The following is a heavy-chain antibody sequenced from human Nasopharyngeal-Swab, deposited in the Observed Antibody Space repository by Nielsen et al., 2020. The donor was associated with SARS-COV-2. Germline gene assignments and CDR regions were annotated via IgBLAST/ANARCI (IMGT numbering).Heavy chain of an antibody. D-gene: IGHD3-22*01. J-gene: IGHJ5*02. CDR3: ARVPYYYDSSVVWFGP. V-gene: IGHV1-69*06. CDR2: IIPIFGTA. Sequence: WVRQAPGQGLEWMGGIIPIFGTANYAQKFQGRVTVTADKSTSTAYMELSSLRSEDTAVYYCARVPYYYDSSVVWFGPWGQGTLVTVSS.